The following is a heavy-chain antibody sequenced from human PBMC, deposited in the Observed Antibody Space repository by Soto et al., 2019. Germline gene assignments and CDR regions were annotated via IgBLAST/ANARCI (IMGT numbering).Heavy chain of an antibody. CDR1: GFTFSNAW. CDR2: IKSKTDGETT. Sequence: EVQLVESGGGLVKPGGSLRLSCAASGFTFSNAWLCWVRQAPGKGLEWVGRIKSKTDGETTDYAAPVKGRFTISRDDSKDTLFLQMNSLKAEDSAVYYCITTTIFAYVSPYHYYMDVWGKGTSVTVSS. CDR3: ITTTIFAYVSPYHYYMDV. J-gene: IGHJ6*03. D-gene: IGHD3-3*01. V-gene: IGHV3-15*01.